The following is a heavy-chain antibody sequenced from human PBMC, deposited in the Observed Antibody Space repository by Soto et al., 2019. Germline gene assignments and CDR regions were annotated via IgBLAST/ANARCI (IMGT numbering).Heavy chain of an antibody. J-gene: IGHJ6*02. Sequence: QVQLVESGGGVVQPGRSLRLSCAASGFTFSSYAMHWVRQAPGKGLAWVAVISYDGSNKYYADSVKGRFTISRDNSKSTLYLQMNSLRADDTAVYYCASGYSNYTYYYGMDVWGQGTTVTVSS. CDR3: ASGYSNYTYYYGMDV. CDR1: GFTFSSYA. V-gene: IGHV3-30-3*01. CDR2: ISYDGSNK. D-gene: IGHD4-4*01.